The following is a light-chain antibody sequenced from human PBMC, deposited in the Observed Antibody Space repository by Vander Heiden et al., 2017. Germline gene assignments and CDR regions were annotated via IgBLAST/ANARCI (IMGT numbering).Light chain of an antibody. V-gene: IGLV2-14*03. CDR1: TSDIGTYTN. CDR3: SSYTSSDTLWV. CDR2: DVS. Sequence: HSALTQPASVSGSPAQSLTISCTGTTSDIGTYTNVSWYQQHPDKAPKLMIYDVSNRPSGISNRFSGSKSGNTASLTISGLQSEDEAYYFCSSYTSSDTLWVFGGGTKLTVL. J-gene: IGLJ3*02.